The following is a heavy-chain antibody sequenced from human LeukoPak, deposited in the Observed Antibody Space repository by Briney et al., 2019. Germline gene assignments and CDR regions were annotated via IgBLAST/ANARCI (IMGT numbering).Heavy chain of an antibody. J-gene: IGHJ3*02. D-gene: IGHD3-3*01. CDR2: IYYSGST. Sequence: SETLSLTCTVSGGSISSYYWSWIRQPPGKGLEWIGYIYYSGSTNYNPSLKSRVTISVDTSKNQFSLKLSSVTAADTAVYYCARTRFWSGYFDAFDIWGQGTMVTVSS. CDR3: ARTRFWSGYFDAFDI. CDR1: GGSISSYY. V-gene: IGHV4-59*01.